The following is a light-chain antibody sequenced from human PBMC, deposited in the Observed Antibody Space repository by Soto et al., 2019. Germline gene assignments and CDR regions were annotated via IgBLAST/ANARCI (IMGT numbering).Light chain of an antibody. J-gene: IGKJ5*01. Sequence: DIQMTQSPSSLSASVGDRVTITCRASQTISSYLNRYQQKPGKPPKLLIYAASSLQSGVPSRFSGSGSGTDYTLTISSLQPEDSATYYCQQSYSPPPITFGQGTRLEI. CDR2: AAS. CDR1: QTISSY. CDR3: QQSYSPPPIT. V-gene: IGKV1-39*01.